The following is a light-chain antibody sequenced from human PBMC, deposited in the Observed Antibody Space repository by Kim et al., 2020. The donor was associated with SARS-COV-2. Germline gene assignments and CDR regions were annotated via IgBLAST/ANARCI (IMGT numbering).Light chain of an antibody. CDR1: QSVGTY. CDR2: DAS. J-gene: IGKJ5*01. CDR3: QQRGN. Sequence: VVRQSPATLSLSPGERATLSCRASQSVGTYLAWYQQKPGQAPRLLIYDASKRATGIPARFRGSGSGTDFTLTIGTLEPEDSAVYYCQQRGNFVQGTRLEIK. V-gene: IGKV3-11*01.